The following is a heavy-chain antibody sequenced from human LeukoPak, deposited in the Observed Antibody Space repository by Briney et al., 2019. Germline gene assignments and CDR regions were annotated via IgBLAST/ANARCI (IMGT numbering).Heavy chain of an antibody. CDR3: VQRSTSDPNALDV. CDR2: IRYDGSNK. J-gene: IGHJ3*01. V-gene: IGHV3-30*02. D-gene: IGHD2-2*01. CDR1: GFTFSIYD. Sequence: GGSLRLSCAASGFTFSIYDRHWVRQAPGKGLEWVAFIRYDGSNKYYADSVKGLFTISTDNSKNTLSVQMNSLRAEDTAVYYCVQRSTSDPNALDVWGKGTMVTVSS.